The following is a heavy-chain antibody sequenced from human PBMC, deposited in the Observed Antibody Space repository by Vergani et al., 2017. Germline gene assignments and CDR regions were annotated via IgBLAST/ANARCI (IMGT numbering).Heavy chain of an antibody. J-gene: IGHJ6*03. Sequence: QVQLQESGPGLVKPSQTLSLTCTVSGGSINSHNYYWSWIRQPAGKGLEWIGRIHTSGSTNYNPSLKSRVTISVDTSKNQFSLKLSSVTAADTAVYYCARYQPQKGNYYMDVWGKGTTVTVSS. V-gene: IGHV4-61*02. CDR1: GGSINSHNYY. CDR2: IHTSGST. CDR3: ARYQPQKGNYYMDV.